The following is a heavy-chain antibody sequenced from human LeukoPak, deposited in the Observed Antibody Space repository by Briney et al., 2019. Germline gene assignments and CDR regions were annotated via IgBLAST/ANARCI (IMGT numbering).Heavy chain of an antibody. J-gene: IGHJ4*02. D-gene: IGHD2-2*01. Sequence: GGSLRLSCAASGFTFSSYWMHWVRQAPGKRLVWVSRINSDGSSTSYADSVKGRFTISRDNAKNTLYLQMNSLRAEDTAVYYCARAGGVVPAALDYWGQGTLVTVSS. CDR1: GFTFSSYW. CDR2: INSDGSST. CDR3: ARAGGVVPAALDY. V-gene: IGHV3-74*01.